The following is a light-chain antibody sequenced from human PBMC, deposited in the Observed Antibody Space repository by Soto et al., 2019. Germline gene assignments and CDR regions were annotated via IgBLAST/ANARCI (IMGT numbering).Light chain of an antibody. V-gene: IGLV2-14*01. Sequence: QSALTQPASVSGSPGQSITISCTGTSSDAGGHNYVSWHQQHPGNAPKLMIYEVSNRPSGVSNRFSASKSGNTASLTISGLQAEDEGDYYCSSYSSISTWVFGGGTKLTVL. J-gene: IGLJ3*02. CDR1: SSDAGGHNY. CDR2: EVS. CDR3: SSYSSISTWV.